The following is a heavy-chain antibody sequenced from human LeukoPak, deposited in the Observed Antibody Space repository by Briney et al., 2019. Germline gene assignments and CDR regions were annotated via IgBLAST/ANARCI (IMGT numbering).Heavy chain of an antibody. V-gene: IGHV4-31*03. Sequence: SQTLSLTCTVSGGSISSGGYYWSWIRQHPGRGLEWIGYIYYSGSTYYNPSLKSRVTISVDTSKNQFSLKLSSVTAADTAVYYCAIYSYDSSGWGWFDPWGQGTLVTVSS. CDR2: IYYSGST. J-gene: IGHJ5*02. D-gene: IGHD3-22*01. CDR3: AIYSYDSSGWGWFDP. CDR1: GGSISSGGYY.